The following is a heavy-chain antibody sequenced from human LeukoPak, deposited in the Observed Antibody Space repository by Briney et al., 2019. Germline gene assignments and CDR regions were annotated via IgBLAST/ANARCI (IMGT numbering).Heavy chain of an antibody. CDR2: INPNSGGT. D-gene: IGHD3-3*01. J-gene: IGHJ5*02. V-gene: IGHV1-2*02. CDR1: GYTFTGYY. Sequence: ASVKVSCKASGYTFTGYYMHWVRQAPGQGLEWMGWINPNSGGTNYAQKFQGRVTMTRDTSISTAYMELSRLRSDDTAVYYCARGPTITILGGGGNWFDPWGQGTLVTVSS. CDR3: ARGPTITILGGGGNWFDP.